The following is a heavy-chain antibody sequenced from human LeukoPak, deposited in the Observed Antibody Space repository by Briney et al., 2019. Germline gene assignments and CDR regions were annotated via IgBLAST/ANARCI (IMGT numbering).Heavy chain of an antibody. J-gene: IGHJ2*01. V-gene: IGHV3-23*01. D-gene: IGHD2-15*01. Sequence: GGSLRLSCAASGFTFSSYAMSWVRQAPGKGLEWVSAISGSGGSTYYADSVKGRFTISRDNSKNTLCLQMNSLRAEDTAVYYCAKSGCSGGSCYSGTYFDLCGRGTLVTVSS. CDR1: GFTFSSYA. CDR2: ISGSGGST. CDR3: AKSGCSGGSCYSGTYFDL.